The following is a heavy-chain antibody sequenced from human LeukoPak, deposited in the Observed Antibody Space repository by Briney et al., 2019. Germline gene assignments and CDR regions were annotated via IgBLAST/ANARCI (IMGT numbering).Heavy chain of an antibody. CDR1: GYTFTSYY. CDR2: VNPSGGST. Sequence: ASVKVSCKASGYTFTSYYMHWVRQAPGQGLEWMGIVNPSGGSTSYAQKFQGRVTMTRDTSTSTVYMELSSLRSEDTAVYYCARTLAAVAGRKRYYFDYWGQGTLVTVSS. J-gene: IGHJ4*02. CDR3: ARTLAAVAGRKRYYFDY. V-gene: IGHV1-46*01. D-gene: IGHD6-19*01.